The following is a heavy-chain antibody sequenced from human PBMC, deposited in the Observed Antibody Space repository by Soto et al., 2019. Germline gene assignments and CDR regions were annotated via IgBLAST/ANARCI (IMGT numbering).Heavy chain of an antibody. V-gene: IGHV3-15*01. D-gene: IGHD1-26*01. J-gene: IGHJ4*02. CDR1: GFTLTTAW. CDR3: EEDTPEIGAHIDY. CDR2: VKADGVTT. Sequence: KPGGSLRLSCAVSGFTLTTAWMNWVRQTPEKGLEWVARVKADGVTTDYAAPVKGRFLISRDTSKSTVYLQMNSLKTEDTTVYFCEEDTPEIGAHIDYWGQGTLVTVSS.